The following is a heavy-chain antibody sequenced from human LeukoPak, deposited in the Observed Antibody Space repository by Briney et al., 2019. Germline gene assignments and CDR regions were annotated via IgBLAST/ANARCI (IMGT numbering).Heavy chain of an antibody. V-gene: IGHV1-69*05. CDR3: ASGATYCSSTSCYTDDAFDI. CDR1: GGTFSSYA. D-gene: IGHD2-2*02. Sequence: SVKVSCKASGGTFSSYAIIWVRQAPGQGLEWMGGIIPIFGTANYAQKFQGRVTITTDESTSTAYMELSSLRSEDTAVYYCASGATYCSSTSCYTDDAFDIWGQGTMVTVSS. CDR2: IIPIFGTA. J-gene: IGHJ3*02.